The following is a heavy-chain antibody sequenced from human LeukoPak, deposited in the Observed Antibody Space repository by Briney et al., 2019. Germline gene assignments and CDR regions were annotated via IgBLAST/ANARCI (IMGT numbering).Heavy chain of an antibody. CDR1: GGTFSSSA. J-gene: IGHJ4*02. CDR3: ARGPGLERFDF. D-gene: IGHD1-1*01. CDR2: IIPIFGTA. V-gene: IGHV1-69*05. Sequence: SVKVSCKASGGTFSSSAISWVRQAPGQGLEWMGGIIPIFGTANYAQKFQGRVTISTDESTSTAYTELSSLRSEDTAVYYCARGPGLERFDFWGQGTLVTVSS.